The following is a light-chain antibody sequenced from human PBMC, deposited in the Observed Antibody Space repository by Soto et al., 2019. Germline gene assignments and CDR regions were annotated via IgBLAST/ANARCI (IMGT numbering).Light chain of an antibody. CDR3: QSYDSSLSGSV. CDR1: SSNIGAGYD. V-gene: IGLV1-40*01. J-gene: IGLJ2*01. Sequence: PSVSGAPRQRVTISCTGSSSNIGAGYDVHWYQQLPGTAPKLLIYGNSNRPSGVPDRFSGSKSGTSASLAITGLQAEDEADYYCQSYDSSLSGSVFGGGTKLTVL. CDR2: GNS.